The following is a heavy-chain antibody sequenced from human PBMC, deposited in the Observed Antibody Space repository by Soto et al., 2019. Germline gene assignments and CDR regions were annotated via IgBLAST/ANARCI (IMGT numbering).Heavy chain of an antibody. D-gene: IGHD5-18*01. CDR3: TRDSRGYSYGYYYYYGMDV. J-gene: IGHJ6*02. V-gene: IGHV3-49*03. CDR1: GFTFGDYA. CDR2: IRNKAYGGTT. Sequence: GGSLRLSCTASGFTFGDYAMSWFRQAPGQGLGWVGFIRNKAYGGTTEYAASVKGRFTISRDDSKSIAYLQMNSLKTEDTAVYYCTRDSRGYSYGYYYYYGMDVWGQGTTVTVSS.